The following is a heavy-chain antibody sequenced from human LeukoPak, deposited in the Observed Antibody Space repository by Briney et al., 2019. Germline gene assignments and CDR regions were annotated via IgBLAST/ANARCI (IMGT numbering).Heavy chain of an antibody. CDR2: IYYSGST. J-gene: IGHJ3*02. Sequence: SETLSLTCTVSGGSISSSSYYWGWIRQPPGKGLEWIGSIYYSGSTYYNPSLKSRVTISVDTSKNQFSLKLSSVTAADTAVYYCARGGNWNDDAFDIWGQGTMVTVSS. CDR3: ARGGNWNDDAFDI. V-gene: IGHV4-39*07. CDR1: GGSISSSSYY. D-gene: IGHD1-1*01.